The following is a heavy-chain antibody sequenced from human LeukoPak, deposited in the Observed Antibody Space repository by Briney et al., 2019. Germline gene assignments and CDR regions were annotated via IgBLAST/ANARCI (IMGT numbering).Heavy chain of an antibody. D-gene: IGHD3-3*01. J-gene: IGHJ3*01. CDR3: AIHGGGTIRIEAFDV. V-gene: IGHV3-74*01. Sequence: GGSLRLSCAASGFTFSSYWMHWVRQPPGKGLVWVSRINSDESSTNYADSVKGRFTISRDNAKNTLYLQMNSLRDEDTALYYCAIHGGGTIRIEAFDVWGQGTMVTISS. CDR2: INSDESST. CDR1: GFTFSSYW.